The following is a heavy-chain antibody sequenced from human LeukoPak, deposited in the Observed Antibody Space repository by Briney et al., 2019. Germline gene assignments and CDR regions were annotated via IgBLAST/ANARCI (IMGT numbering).Heavy chain of an antibody. D-gene: IGHD2-15*01. CDR1: GGPFSGYY. CDR3: ARVGCSGGSCYRSRGAFDI. J-gene: IGHJ3*02. Sequence: SETLSLTCAVYGGPFSGYYWSWIRQPPGKGLEWIGEINHSGSTNYNPSLKSRVTISVDTSKNQFSLKLSSVTAADTAVYYCARVGCSGGSCYRSRGAFDIWGQGTMVTVSS. V-gene: IGHV4-34*01. CDR2: INHSGST.